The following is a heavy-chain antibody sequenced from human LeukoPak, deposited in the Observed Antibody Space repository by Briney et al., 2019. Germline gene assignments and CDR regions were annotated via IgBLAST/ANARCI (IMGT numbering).Heavy chain of an antibody. D-gene: IGHD6-19*01. CDR2: ISWDGGST. CDR3: AKDMGQWLGFDY. J-gene: IGHJ4*02. V-gene: IGHV3-43*01. Sequence: GGSLRLSCAASGFTFDDYTMHWVRQAPGKGLEWVSLISWDGGSTYYADSVKGRFTISRDNSKNSLHLQMNSLRTEDTALYYCAKDMGQWLGFDYWGQGTLVTVSS. CDR1: GFTFDDYT.